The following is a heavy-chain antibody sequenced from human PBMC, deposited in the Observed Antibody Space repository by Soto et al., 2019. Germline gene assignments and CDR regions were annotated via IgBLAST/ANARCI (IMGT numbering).Heavy chain of an antibody. Sequence: LHAVPRPDARRGGRVSSNRAARNWKKKSPSRGLEWLGRTYYRSKWYNDYAVSVKSRITINPDTSKNQFSLQLNSVTPEDTAVYYCARAYCRGGSCWAWSNWFDPWGQGTLVTVSS. J-gene: IGHJ5*02. D-gene: IGHD2-15*01. V-gene: IGHV6-1*01. CDR2: TYYRSKWYN. CDR1: GGRVSSNRAA. CDR3: ARAYCRGGSCWAWSNWFDP.